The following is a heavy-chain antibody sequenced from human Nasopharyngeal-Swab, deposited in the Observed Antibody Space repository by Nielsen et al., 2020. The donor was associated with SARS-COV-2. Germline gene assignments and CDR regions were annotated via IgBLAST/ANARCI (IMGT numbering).Heavy chain of an antibody. D-gene: IGHD6-19*01. CDR1: GFTFADYA. V-gene: IGHV3-9*01. CDR3: AKENPAVAGQGAFDY. CDR2: ISWNSGSI. J-gene: IGHJ4*02. Sequence: GGSLRLSCAASGFTFADYAMHWVRQATGKGLEWVSGISWNSGSIGYADSVKGRFTISRDNAKNSLYLQMNSLRAEDTALYYCAKENPAVAGQGAFDYWGQGTPVTVSS.